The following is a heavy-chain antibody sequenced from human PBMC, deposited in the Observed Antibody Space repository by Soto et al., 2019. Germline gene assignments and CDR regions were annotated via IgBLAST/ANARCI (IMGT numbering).Heavy chain of an antibody. D-gene: IGHD3-10*01. V-gene: IGHV1-2*04. CDR1: GYSFSFYG. Sequence: ASVKVSCKASGYSFSFYGINWVRQAPGQGLEWMGWINPYSGGTNYAQKFEDWVTMTRDTSISTAYMELSRLKSDDTAVCYCARAITMVRGVLYYYGMDVWGQGTTVTVSS. CDR3: ARAITMVRGVLYYYGMDV. CDR2: INPYSGGT. J-gene: IGHJ6*02.